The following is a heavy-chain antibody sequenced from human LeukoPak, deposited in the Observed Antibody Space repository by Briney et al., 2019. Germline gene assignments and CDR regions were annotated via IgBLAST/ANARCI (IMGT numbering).Heavy chain of an antibody. CDR3: AKDGLYGDSRGDNWFDP. CDR2: LRYDGSNT. D-gene: IGHD4-17*01. CDR1: GFTFSGYG. V-gene: IGHV3-30*02. Sequence: GGSLRLSCAASGFTFSGYGMHWVRQAPGKGLEWVAFLRYDGSNTYYADSVKGRFTISRDNSKNTLYLQMNSLRAEDTAVYYCAKDGLYGDSRGDNWFDPWGQGTLVTVSS. J-gene: IGHJ5*02.